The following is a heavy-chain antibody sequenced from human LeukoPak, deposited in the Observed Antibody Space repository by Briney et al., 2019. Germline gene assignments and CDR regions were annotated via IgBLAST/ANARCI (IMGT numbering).Heavy chain of an antibody. CDR3: AKDGPYSRRNWFDP. V-gene: IGHV3-23*01. J-gene: IGHJ5*02. D-gene: IGHD6-13*01. Sequence: GGSLRLSCAASGFTFSSYSMNWVRQAPGKGLEWVSAISGSGGSTYYADSVKGRFTISRDNSKNTLYLQMNSLRAEDTAVYYCAKDGPYSRRNWFDPWGQGTLVTVSS. CDR2: ISGSGGST. CDR1: GFTFSSYS.